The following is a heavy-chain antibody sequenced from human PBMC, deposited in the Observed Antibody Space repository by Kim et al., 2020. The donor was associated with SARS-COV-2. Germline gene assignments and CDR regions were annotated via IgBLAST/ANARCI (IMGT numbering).Heavy chain of an antibody. J-gene: IGHJ6*02. Sequence: SETLSLTCAVYGGSFSGYYWSWIRQPPGKGLEWIGEINHSGSTNYNPSLKSRVTISVDTSKNQFSLKLSSVTAADTAVYYCASGYYYDSSGYYPYYYYYGMDVWAKGPRSPSP. CDR2: INHSGST. V-gene: IGHV4-34*01. D-gene: IGHD3-22*01. CDR1: GGSFSGYY. CDR3: ASGYYYDSSGYYPYYYYYGMDV.